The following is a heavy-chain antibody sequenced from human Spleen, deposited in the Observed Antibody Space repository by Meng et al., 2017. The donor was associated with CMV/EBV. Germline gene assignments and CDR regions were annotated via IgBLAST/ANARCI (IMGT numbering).Heavy chain of an antibody. Sequence: GGSLRLSCVASGFTFSSYGMHWVRQAPGKGLEWVALIRYDGSDKYYGDSVKGRFTISRDNSKNTLYLQMNSLRAEDTAVYYCATDIVVVPAASDIGYWGQGTLVTVSS. V-gene: IGHV3-30*02. CDR3: ATDIVVVPAASDIGY. CDR2: IRYDGSDK. D-gene: IGHD2-2*01. CDR1: GFTFSSYG. J-gene: IGHJ4*02.